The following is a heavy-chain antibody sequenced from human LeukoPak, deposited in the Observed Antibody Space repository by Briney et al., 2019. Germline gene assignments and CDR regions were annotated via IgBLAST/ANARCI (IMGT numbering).Heavy chain of an antibody. CDR3: AKDRIWSGYTKYYFDC. D-gene: IGHD3-3*01. V-gene: IGHV3-23*01. Sequence: GGSLSLSCAASGFTFSSYDISWVRQAPGKGMEWVSAISSSGGSTYYADSVKGRFTISRDNSKNTLYLQMNSLRAEDAAIYYCAKDRIWSGYTKYYFDCWGQGTLVTVSS. CDR1: GFTFSSYD. J-gene: IGHJ4*02. CDR2: ISSSGGST.